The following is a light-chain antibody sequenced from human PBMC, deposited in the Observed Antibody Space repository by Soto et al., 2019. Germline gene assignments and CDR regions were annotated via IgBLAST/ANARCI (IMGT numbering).Light chain of an antibody. CDR2: GNS. CDR3: HSYDSSRSRWV. V-gene: IGLV1-40*01. J-gene: IGLJ3*02. CDR1: SSNIGAGYD. Sequence: QSVLTQPPSVSGAPGQRVTISCTGSSSNIGAGYDVHWYQQLPGTAPKLLISGNSNRPSGVPDRFSGSKSGTTASLAITGLQAEDEADYYCHSYDSSRSRWVFGGGTKLTVL.